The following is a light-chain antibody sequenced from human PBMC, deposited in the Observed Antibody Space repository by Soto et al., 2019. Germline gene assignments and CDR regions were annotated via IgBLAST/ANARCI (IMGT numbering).Light chain of an antibody. V-gene: IGKV1-39*01. Sequence: DIQMTQSPSVLSASVGDRVTITCRASQSIGKHLNWYQQKPGRAPKFLIYGTSTLQSGVPSRLTGSGSGTDFTLTVNGLQAEDFATYYFQQGYSSTATFGQGTRLEV. CDR2: GTS. CDR1: QSIGKH. J-gene: IGKJ5*01. CDR3: QQGYSSTAT.